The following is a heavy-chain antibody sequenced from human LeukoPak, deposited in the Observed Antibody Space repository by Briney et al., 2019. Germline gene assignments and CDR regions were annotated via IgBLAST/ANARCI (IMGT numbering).Heavy chain of an antibody. CDR2: ISSGGSTV. CDR3: ARDAVSLAAAGTSDY. D-gene: IGHD6-13*01. Sequence: PGGSLRLSCVASGFSFSSSDMNWARQAPGKGLEWVSYISSGGSTVYYADSVKGRFTISRDNAKNSLYLQMNSLRAEDTAVYYCARDAVSLAAAGTSDYWGQGSLVTVSS. V-gene: IGHV3-48*03. J-gene: IGHJ4*02. CDR1: GFSFSSSD.